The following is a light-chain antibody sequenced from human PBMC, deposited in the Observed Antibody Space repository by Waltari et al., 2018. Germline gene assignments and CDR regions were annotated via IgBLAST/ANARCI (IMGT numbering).Light chain of an antibody. J-gene: IGKJ2*01. CDR1: QSVYSSY. Sequence: EIVLTQSPGTLSLSPGERATLSCRTSQSVYSSYLAWYQQKPGQAPRLLIYGATNRATGIPYRFRGSGSGTDYALTISRLEPEDFALYYCQQYGTSPYTFGQGTKLEI. CDR3: QQYGTSPYT. CDR2: GAT. V-gene: IGKV3-20*01.